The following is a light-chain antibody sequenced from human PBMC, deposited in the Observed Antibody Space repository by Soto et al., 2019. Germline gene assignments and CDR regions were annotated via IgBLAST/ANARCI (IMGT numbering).Light chain of an antibody. Sequence: QSVLTQPASVSGSPGQSITISCTGTSSDVGGYNYVSWYQQHPGKAPKLMIYDVSNRPSGVSNRFSGSKSGSTASLTISGLQAEDEADYYCSSYTSSSRVFGGGTK. V-gene: IGLV2-14*01. J-gene: IGLJ2*01. CDR3: SSYTSSSRV. CDR2: DVS. CDR1: SSDVGGYNY.